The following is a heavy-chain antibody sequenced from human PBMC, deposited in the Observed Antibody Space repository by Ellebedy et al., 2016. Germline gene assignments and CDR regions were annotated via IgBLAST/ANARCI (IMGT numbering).Heavy chain of an antibody. V-gene: IGHV3-11*01. CDR1: GFAFSDNY. CDR3: VRETFWRFDY. Sequence: GGSLRLXXTVSGFAFSDNYMSWIRQAPRKGLEWISKISPTSNTIYHADSVKGRFTMSRDNAKNSLYLQMSSLRAEDTAVYYCVRETFWRFDYWGQGTLVTVSS. CDR2: ISPTSNTI. D-gene: IGHD3-3*01. J-gene: IGHJ4*02.